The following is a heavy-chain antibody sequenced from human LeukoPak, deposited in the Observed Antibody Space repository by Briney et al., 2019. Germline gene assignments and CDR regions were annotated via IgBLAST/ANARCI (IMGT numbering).Heavy chain of an antibody. CDR2: INAGNGNT. Sequence: ASVKVSCKASGYTFTSYAMHWVRQAPGQRLEWMGWINAGNGNTKYSQKFQGRVTITRDTSASTAYMELSSLRSEDTAVYYCARDGDYDFWSGYPQGHSWFDPWDQETLVTVSS. CDR3: ARDGDYDFWSGYPQGHSWFDP. CDR1: GYTFTSYA. J-gene: IGHJ5*02. D-gene: IGHD3-3*01. V-gene: IGHV1-3*01.